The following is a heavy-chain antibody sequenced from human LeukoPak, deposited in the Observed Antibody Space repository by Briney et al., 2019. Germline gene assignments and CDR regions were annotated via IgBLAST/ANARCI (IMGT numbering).Heavy chain of an antibody. CDR3: ARISSIVAATRHIVRGLEY. D-gene: IGHD2-15*01. CDR1: GYTFTSYD. V-gene: IGHV1-8*01. CDR2: MNPNSGNT. Sequence: ASVKVSCKASGYTFTSYDINWVPPATQQGLEWMGWMNPNSGNTGYAQKFQGRDTMTTNTSLSTAYMELCSLRYEDTAVYYCARISSIVAATRHIVRGLEYWGQGTLVTVSS. J-gene: IGHJ4*02.